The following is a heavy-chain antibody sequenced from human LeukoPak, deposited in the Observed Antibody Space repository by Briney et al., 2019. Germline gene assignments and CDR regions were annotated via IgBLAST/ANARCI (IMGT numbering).Heavy chain of an antibody. CDR2: ISGSGGST. CDR3: AKEMQIAAADPRVFDY. V-gene: IGHV3-23*01. CDR1: GFTFSSYA. Sequence: GGSLRLSCAASGFTFSSYAMSWVRQAPGKGLEWVSAISGSGGSTYYADSVKGRFTISRDNSKNTLSLQMNSLRAEDTAVYYCAKEMQIAAADPRVFDYWGQGTLVTVSS. D-gene: IGHD6-13*01. J-gene: IGHJ4*02.